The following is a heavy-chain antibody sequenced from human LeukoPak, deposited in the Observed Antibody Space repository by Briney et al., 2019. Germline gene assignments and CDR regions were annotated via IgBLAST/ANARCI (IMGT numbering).Heavy chain of an antibody. CDR3: TTGTSTYIAAPGRY. J-gene: IGHJ4*02. CDR1: GYTLTKLS. D-gene: IGHD6-13*01. V-gene: IGHV1-24*01. CDR2: FDPEDGET. Sequence: ASVKVSCKVSGYTLTKLSMHWVRQAPGKGLEWRGGFDPEDGETIYAQKFQGRVTMTEDTSTDTAYMELSSLRSEDTAVYYCTTGTSTYIAAPGRYWGQGTLVIVSS.